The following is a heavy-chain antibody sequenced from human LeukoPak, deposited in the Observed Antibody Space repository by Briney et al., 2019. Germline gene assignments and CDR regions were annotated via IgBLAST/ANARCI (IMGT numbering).Heavy chain of an antibody. D-gene: IGHD6-19*01. CDR1: GFTFSSYG. CDR2: ISGSGGST. J-gene: IGHJ4*02. CDR3: AKDLWGIAVAYFDY. V-gene: IGHV3-23*01. Sequence: GGTLRLSCAAFGFTFSSYGMSWVRQAPGKGLEWVSAISGSGGSTYYADSVKGRFTISRDNSKNTLYLQMNSLRAEDTAVYYCAKDLWGIAVAYFDYWGQGTLVTVSS.